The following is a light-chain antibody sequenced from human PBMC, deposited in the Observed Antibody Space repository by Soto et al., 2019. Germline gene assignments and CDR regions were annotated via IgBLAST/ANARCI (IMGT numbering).Light chain of an antibody. CDR2: GAS. V-gene: IGKV3-20*01. CDR3: QQYGTSPLT. J-gene: IGKJ4*01. Sequence: EIVLTQSPRTLSLSPGESATLSFTASQSVRSNSLALYQQKPGQAPRLLMFGASARATGTPPRFSGRGSGTDFTLTIRRLEPEDFAVYYCQQYGTSPLTFGGGTKVDI. CDR1: QSVRSNS.